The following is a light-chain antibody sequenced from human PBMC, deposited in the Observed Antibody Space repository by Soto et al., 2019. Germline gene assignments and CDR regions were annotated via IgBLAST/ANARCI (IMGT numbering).Light chain of an antibody. Sequence: DIVLTQSPLSLPVTPGEPASISCRSSESLLDSHGYNNVDWYLQKAGQSPEVLIYLGSIRASGVPDRFSGSGSGTNFTLKISSVEADDVGAYYCMQALQTPWTFGQGTKVEIK. CDR3: MQALQTPWT. CDR2: LGS. V-gene: IGKV2-28*01. CDR1: ESLLDSHGYNN. J-gene: IGKJ1*01.